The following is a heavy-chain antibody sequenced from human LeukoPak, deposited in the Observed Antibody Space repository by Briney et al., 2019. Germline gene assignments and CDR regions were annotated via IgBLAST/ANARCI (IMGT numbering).Heavy chain of an antibody. Sequence: PGGSLRLSCAASGFTFSSYAMHWVRQAPGKGLEYVSAISSNGGSTYYANSVKGRFTISRDNSKNTLYLQMGRLRAEDMAVYYCARLSGSYVFDYWGPGTLVTVSS. CDR3: ARLSGSYVFDY. V-gene: IGHV3-64*01. CDR1: GFTFSSYA. CDR2: ISSNGGST. D-gene: IGHD1-26*01. J-gene: IGHJ4*02.